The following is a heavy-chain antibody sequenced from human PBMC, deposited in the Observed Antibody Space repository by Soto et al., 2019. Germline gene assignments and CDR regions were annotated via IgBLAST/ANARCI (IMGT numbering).Heavy chain of an antibody. D-gene: IGHD4-17*01. Sequence: QVQLQESGPGLVKPSETLSLTCTVSGGSISSYYWSWIRQPPGKGLEWIGYIYYSGSTNYNPSLKSRVTISVDTSKNQFSLKLSSVTAADTAVYYCARGGGHYVGAFDIWGQGTMVTVSS. CDR1: GGSISSYY. V-gene: IGHV4-59*12. CDR3: ARGGGHYVGAFDI. CDR2: IYYSGST. J-gene: IGHJ3*02.